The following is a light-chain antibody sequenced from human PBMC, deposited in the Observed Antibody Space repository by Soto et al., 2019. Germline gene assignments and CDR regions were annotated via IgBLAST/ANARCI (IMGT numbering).Light chain of an antibody. CDR1: QGISSY. J-gene: IGKJ3*01. CDR2: AAS. CDR3: QQLNSYLVT. V-gene: IGKV1-9*01. Sequence: DIPLTQSPSFLSASVGDRVTITCRASQGISSYLAWYQQKPGKAPKLLIYAASTLQSGVPSRFSGSGSGTEFTLTISSLQPEDFATYYCQQLNSYLVTFGPGSKVDIK.